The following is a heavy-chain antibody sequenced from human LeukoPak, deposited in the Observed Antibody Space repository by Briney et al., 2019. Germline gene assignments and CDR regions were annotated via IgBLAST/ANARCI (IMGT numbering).Heavy chain of an antibody. CDR3: ARGYCSSTSCYRSDY. V-gene: IGHV1-69*02. CDR1: GWTFSSYT. D-gene: IGHD2-2*01. J-gene: IGHJ4*02. Sequence: ASVQVSCKASGWTFSSYTISWVGQAPGQGREWVGRIIPILGIANYAQKFQGRVTITADKSTSPAYMELSRLRSEDTAVYYCARGYCSSTSCYRSDYWRQGTLVTVSS. CDR2: IIPILGIA.